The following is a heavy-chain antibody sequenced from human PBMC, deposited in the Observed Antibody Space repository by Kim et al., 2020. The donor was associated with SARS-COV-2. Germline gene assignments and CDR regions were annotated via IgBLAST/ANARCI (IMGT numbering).Heavy chain of an antibody. V-gene: IGHV3-7*05. CDR2: INQDGSEK. Sequence: GGSLRLSCAASGFTFGSYWMSWVRQAPGKGLEWVANINQDGSEKYYVDSVRGRFTISRDNAKNSLYLQMNSLRAEDTAFYYCARRYSSGWYGHKWFDPWGQGTLVTVSS. CDR1: GFTFGSYW. D-gene: IGHD6-19*01. J-gene: IGHJ5*02. CDR3: ARRYSSGWYGHKWFDP.